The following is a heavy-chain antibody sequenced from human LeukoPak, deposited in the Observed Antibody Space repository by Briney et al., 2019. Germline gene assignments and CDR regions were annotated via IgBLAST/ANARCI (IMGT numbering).Heavy chain of an antibody. CDR2: INSDGSST. J-gene: IGHJ3*02. D-gene: IGHD3-16*01. V-gene: IGHV3-74*01. CDR1: GFTFSSYW. Sequence: PGGSLRLSCAASGFTFSSYWMHWVRQAPGKGLVWVSRINSDGSSTSYADSVKGRFTISRDNAKNTLYLQMNSLRAEDTAVYYCARGFPWGVPNAFDIWGQGTMVTVSS. CDR3: ARGFPWGVPNAFDI.